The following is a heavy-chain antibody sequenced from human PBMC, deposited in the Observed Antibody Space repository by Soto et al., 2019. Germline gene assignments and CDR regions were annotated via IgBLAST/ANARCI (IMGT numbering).Heavy chain of an antibody. CDR2: INAGNGNT. CDR1: GYTFTSYA. V-gene: IGHV1-3*01. Sequence: ASVKVSFKASGYTFTSYAMHWVRQAPGQRLEWMGWINAGNGNTKYSQKFQGRVTITRDTSASTAYMELSSLRSEDTAVYYCARGSSTSWWLGDYGPPGWFEPWGQGTLVTVSS. J-gene: IGHJ5*02. D-gene: IGHD2-2*01. CDR3: ARGSSTSWWLGDYGPPGWFEP.